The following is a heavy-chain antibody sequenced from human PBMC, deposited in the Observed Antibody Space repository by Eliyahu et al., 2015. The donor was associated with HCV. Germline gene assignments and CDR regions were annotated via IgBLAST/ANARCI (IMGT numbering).Heavy chain of an antibody. V-gene: IGHV4-61*02. CDR3: ARGHEWELTLGFDY. J-gene: IGHJ4*02. D-gene: IGHD1-26*01. Sequence: QVQLQESGPGLVKPSQTLSLTCPVSGGSISSGSYYWSWIRQPAGKGLEWIGRIYTSGSTNYNPSLKSRVTISVDTSKNQFSLKLSSVTAADTAVYYCARGHEWELTLGFDYWGQGTLVTVSS. CDR2: IYTSGST. CDR1: GGSISSGSYY.